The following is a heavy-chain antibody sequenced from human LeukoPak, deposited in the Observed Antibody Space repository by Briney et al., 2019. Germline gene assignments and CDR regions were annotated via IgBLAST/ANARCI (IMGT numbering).Heavy chain of an antibody. V-gene: IGHV3-74*01. D-gene: IGHD5/OR15-5a*01. Sequence: PGGSLRLSCAASGFTFSSYWMHWVRQAPGKGLVWVSRINTDGSNTSYADSVKGRFTISRDNAKNTLYLQMNSLRAEDTAVYYCARDRGLNWFDPWGQGTLVTVSS. CDR1: GFTFSSYW. J-gene: IGHJ5*02. CDR2: INTDGSNT. CDR3: ARDRGLNWFDP.